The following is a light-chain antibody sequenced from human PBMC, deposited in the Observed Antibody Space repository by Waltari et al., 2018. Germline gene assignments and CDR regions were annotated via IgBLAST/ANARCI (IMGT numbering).Light chain of an antibody. J-gene: IGLJ1*01. CDR1: SSDVGSYNI. Sequence: QSALTQPASVSGSPGQSITISCTGTSSDVGSYNIVSWYQQHPGSAPKLLIYEGSKRPSGVSSRFSGSRSGNPASLTISGLQADDEGDYYCCSYAAINTYVFGTGTKVSVL. CDR3: CSYAAINTYV. V-gene: IGLV2-23*01. CDR2: EGS.